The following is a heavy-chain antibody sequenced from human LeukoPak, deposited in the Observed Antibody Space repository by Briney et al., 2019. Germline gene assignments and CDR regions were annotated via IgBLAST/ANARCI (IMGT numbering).Heavy chain of an antibody. V-gene: IGHV1-46*01. CDR2: INPSGGSA. CDR1: GYTLTELS. CDR3: ASPSSGYSSSWYDAFDI. J-gene: IGHJ3*02. Sequence: VASVKVSCKASGYTLTELSMHWVRQAPGQGLEWMGIINPSGGSASYAQKFQGRVTMTRDTSTSTVYVELSSLGSEDTAVYYCASPSSGYSSSWYDAFDIWGQGTMVTVSS. D-gene: IGHD6-13*01.